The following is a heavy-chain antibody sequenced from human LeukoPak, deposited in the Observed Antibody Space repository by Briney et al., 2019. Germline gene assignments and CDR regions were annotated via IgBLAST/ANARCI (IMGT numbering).Heavy chain of an antibody. CDR2: INPNSGGT. CDR1: GYTFTGYY. CDR3: ARSITMIVVVINHSDAFDI. D-gene: IGHD3-22*01. V-gene: IGHV1-2*02. J-gene: IGHJ3*02. Sequence: ASVKVSCKASGYTFTGYYMHWVRQAPGQGLEWMGWINPNSGGTNYAQKFQGKVTMTRDTSISTAYMELSRLRSDDTAAYYCARSITMIVVVINHSDAFDIWGQGTMVTVSS.